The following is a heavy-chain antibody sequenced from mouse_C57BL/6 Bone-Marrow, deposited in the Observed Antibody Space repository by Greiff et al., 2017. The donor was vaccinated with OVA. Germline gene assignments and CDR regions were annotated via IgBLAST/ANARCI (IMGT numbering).Heavy chain of an antibody. CDR2: ISSGSSTI. J-gene: IGHJ3*01. D-gene: IGHD2-1*01. CDR3: ARGLLSLRTY. Sequence: EVKLVESGGGLVKPGGSLKLSCAASGFTFSDYGMHWVRQAPEKGLEWVAYISSGSSTIYYADTVKGRFTISRDNAKNTLFLQMTSLRSEDTAMYYGARGLLSLRTYWGQGTLVTVSA. CDR1: GFTFSDYG. V-gene: IGHV5-17*01.